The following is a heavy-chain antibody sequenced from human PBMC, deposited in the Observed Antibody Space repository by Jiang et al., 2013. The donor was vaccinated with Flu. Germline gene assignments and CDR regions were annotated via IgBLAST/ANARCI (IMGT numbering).Heavy chain of an antibody. V-gene: IGHV4-59*08. CDR1: GGSIRSYS. J-gene: IGHJ5*02. CDR3: AATIEGYPLLDP. CDR2: MYYAGNP. Sequence: GSGLVKPSETLSLTCTVSGGSIRSYSWSWIRQPPGKRLEWIGYMYYAGNPVYNPSLQSRVAISVDTSKNQFSLRLTSVTAADTAVYYCAATIEGYPLLDPWGQGTLVTVSS. D-gene: IGHD4/OR15-4a*01.